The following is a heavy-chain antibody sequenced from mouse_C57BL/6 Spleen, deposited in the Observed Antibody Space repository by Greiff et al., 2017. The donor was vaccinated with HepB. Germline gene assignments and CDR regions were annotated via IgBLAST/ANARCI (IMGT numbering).Heavy chain of an antibody. CDR2: IDPSDSYT. D-gene: IGHD1-1*01. CDR3: ARKGDYYGSRGNFDY. Sequence: QVQLQQSGAELVMPGASVKLSCKASGYTFTSYWMHWVKQRPGQGLEWIGEIDPSDSYTNYNQKFKGKSTLTVDKSSSTAYMQLSSLTSEDSAVYYCARKGDYYGSRGNFDYWGQGTTLTVSS. CDR1: GYTFTSYW. J-gene: IGHJ2*01. V-gene: IGHV1-69*01.